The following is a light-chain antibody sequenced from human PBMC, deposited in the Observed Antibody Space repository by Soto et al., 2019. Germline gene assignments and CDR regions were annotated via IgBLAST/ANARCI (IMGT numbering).Light chain of an antibody. CDR1: SSNIGAGYD. CDR2: TNG. CDR3: QSYDSGLSGSV. J-gene: IGLJ3*02. V-gene: IGLV1-40*01. Sequence: QSVLTQPPSVSGAPGQRVTISCTGTSSNIGAGYDVNWYQHLPGAAPKLLIYTNGNRPSRVPDRFSGSKSGTSASLAITGLQAEDEADYYCQSYDSGLSGSVFGGGTKVTVL.